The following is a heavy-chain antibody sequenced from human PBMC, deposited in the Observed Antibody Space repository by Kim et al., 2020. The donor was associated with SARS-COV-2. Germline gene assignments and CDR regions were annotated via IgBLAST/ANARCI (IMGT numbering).Heavy chain of an antibody. J-gene: IGHJ6*02. CDR2: INPSGGST. CDR1: GYTFTSYY. V-gene: IGHV1-46*01. D-gene: IGHD2-15*01. Sequence: ASVKVSCKASGYTFTSYYMHWVRQAPGQGLEWMGIINPSGGSTNYAQKFQGRVTMTRDTSTSTVYMELSSLRSEDTAVYYCARERALGYHYYGMDVWGQGTTVTVSS. CDR3: ARERALGYHYYGMDV.